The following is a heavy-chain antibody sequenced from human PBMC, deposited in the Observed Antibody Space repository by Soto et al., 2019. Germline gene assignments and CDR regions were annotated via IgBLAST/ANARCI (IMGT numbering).Heavy chain of an antibody. CDR3: VRGPDYEGYFDY. Sequence: QVRLVQSGGEVKKTESSVKVSCEASGTTFSNFAIGWVRQAPGQGLEWMGGIILPFGTPNYAQKFQGRVTISADESMTTVYMELRGLRSGDTAVYYCVRGPDYEGYFDYWGQGTLVTVSS. CDR2: IILPFGTP. D-gene: IGHD3-22*01. CDR1: GTTFSNFA. J-gene: IGHJ4*02. V-gene: IGHV1-69*12.